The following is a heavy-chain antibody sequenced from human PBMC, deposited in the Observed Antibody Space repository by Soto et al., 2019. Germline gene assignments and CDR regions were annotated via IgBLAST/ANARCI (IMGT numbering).Heavy chain of an antibody. J-gene: IGHJ3*02. CDR2: IIPIFGTA. Sequence: ASVKVSCKASGGTFSSYAISWVRQAPGQGLEWMGGIIPIFGTANYAQKFQGRVTITADESTSTAYMELSSLRSEDTAVYYCARNLRSEFNDAFDIWGQGTMVTVSS. CDR3: ARNLRSEFNDAFDI. V-gene: IGHV1-69*13. CDR1: GGTFSSYA.